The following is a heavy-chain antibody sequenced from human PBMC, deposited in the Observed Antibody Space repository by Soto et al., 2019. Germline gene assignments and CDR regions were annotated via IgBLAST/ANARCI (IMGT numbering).Heavy chain of an antibody. CDR3: AGRGDGYNQGEGYYYYYGMDV. V-gene: IGHV4-4*02. J-gene: IGHJ6*02. D-gene: IGHD5-12*01. CDR1: SGSISTDYW. CDR2: VHRSGTT. Sequence: PSETLSLTCAVSSGSISTDYWWSWVRQPPGEGLEWIGEVHRSGTTNYIQSLKSRVTMSVDKSGNQVSLELTSVAAEDTAVYYCAGRGDGYNQGEGYYYYYGMDVWGQGTTVTVSS.